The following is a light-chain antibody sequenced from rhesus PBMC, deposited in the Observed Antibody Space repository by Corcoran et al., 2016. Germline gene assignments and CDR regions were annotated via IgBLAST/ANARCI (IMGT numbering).Light chain of an antibody. CDR2: YAN. CDR3: QHSYGTPWT. J-gene: IGKJ1*01. Sequence: DIQMFQSPSSLSASVGERVTITCRASQGFSSYLNWYQQKPGKAPKLLIYYANSLDSGVPSRFSGDGSGTDFTLTSSSLQPEDFATYCCQHSYGTPWTFGQGAKVEVK. CDR1: QGFSSY. V-gene: IGKV1-32*03.